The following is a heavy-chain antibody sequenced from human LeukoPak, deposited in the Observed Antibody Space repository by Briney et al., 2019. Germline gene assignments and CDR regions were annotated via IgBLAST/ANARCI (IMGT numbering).Heavy chain of an antibody. D-gene: IGHD4-17*01. V-gene: IGHV3-21*01. Sequence: GRSLRLSCAASGFTFSSYSMNWVRQAPGKGLEWVSSISSSSSYIYYADSVKGRFTISRDNAKNSLYLQMNSLRAEDTAVYYCARPTDHDYGDYEVLPVDYWGQGTLVTVSS. CDR1: GFTFSSYS. CDR2: ISSSSSYI. J-gene: IGHJ4*02. CDR3: ARPTDHDYGDYEVLPVDY.